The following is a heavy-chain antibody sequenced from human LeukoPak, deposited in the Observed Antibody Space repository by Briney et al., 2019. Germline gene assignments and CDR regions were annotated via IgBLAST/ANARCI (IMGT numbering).Heavy chain of an antibody. D-gene: IGHD6-13*01. Sequence: GGSLRPSCAASGFTFSSHAMNWVRQAPGKGLEWVAVISYDGSNKYYADSVKGRFTISRDNSKNTLYLQMNSLRAEDTAVYYCAKDNKRYSSSWYYAFDIWGQGTMVTVSS. J-gene: IGHJ3*02. CDR1: GFTFSSHA. CDR2: ISYDGSNK. CDR3: AKDNKRYSSSWYYAFDI. V-gene: IGHV3-30*18.